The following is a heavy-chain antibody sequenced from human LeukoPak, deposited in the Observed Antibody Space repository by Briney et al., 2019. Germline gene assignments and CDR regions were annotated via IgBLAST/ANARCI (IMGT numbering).Heavy chain of an antibody. J-gene: IGHJ4*02. V-gene: IGHV3-23*01. Sequence: GGSLRLSCAASGFTFSSYAMSWVRQAPGKGLEWVSAISGSGGSTYYADSVKGRFTISRDNSKNTLYLQMNSLRAEDTAVHYCAKDAPDIVVVPAVIGGGFYFDYWGQGTLVTVSS. CDR3: AKDAPDIVVVPAVIGGGFYFDY. CDR2: ISGSGGST. D-gene: IGHD2-2*02. CDR1: GFTFSSYA.